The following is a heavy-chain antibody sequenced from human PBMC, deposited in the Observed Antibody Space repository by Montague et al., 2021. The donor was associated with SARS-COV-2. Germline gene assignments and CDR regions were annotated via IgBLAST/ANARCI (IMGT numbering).Heavy chain of an antibody. Sequence: SETLCLTCTVSGGSISSYYWSWIRQPPGKGLEWIGYIYYSGSTNYNPSLKSPVTISVDTSKNQFSLKLSSVTAADTAVYYCARGDVEMATIKSGGPFYHFDYWGQGTLVTVSS. CDR2: IYYSGST. J-gene: IGHJ4*02. CDR3: ARGDVEMATIKSGGPFYHFDY. V-gene: IGHV4-59*13. D-gene: IGHD5-24*01. CDR1: GGSISSYY.